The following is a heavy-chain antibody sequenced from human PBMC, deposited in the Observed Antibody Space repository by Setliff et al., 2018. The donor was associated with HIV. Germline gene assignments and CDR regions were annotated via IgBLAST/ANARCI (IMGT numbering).Heavy chain of an antibody. CDR2: IIPMLGIT. D-gene: IGHD6-13*01. Sequence: WASVKVSCKASGGSLRSYVINWARQAPGQGLEWMGGIIPMLGITNYAQNFQGRLAITADKSTTVSYMELSSLRSEDTAFYFCATSTIAAAGASRADLDPWGQGTLVTVSS. V-gene: IGHV1-69*10. CDR3: ATSTIAAAGASRADLDP. CDR1: GGSLRSYV. J-gene: IGHJ5*02.